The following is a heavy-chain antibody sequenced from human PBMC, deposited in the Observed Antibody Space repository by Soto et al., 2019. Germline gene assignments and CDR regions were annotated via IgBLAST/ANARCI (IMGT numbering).Heavy chain of an antibody. CDR3: ARRPYDFWRGYPSDTFYL. J-gene: IGHJ3*01. CDR1: GGSISSYY. Sequence: SETLSLTCTVSGGSISSYYWSWIRQPPGKGLEWIGYIYYSGSTNYNPSLKSRVTISVDTSKNQFSLRLSSVTAADTAVYYCARRPYDFWRGYPSDTFYLWAQGTMATVSS. CDR2: IYYSGST. V-gene: IGHV4-59*08. D-gene: IGHD3-3*01.